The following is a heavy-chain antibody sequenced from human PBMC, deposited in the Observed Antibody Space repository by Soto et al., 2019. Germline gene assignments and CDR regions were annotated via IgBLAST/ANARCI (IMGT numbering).Heavy chain of an antibody. CDR3: ERHRGCRSSYPGMEV. J-gene: IGHJ6*01. D-gene: IGHD1-26*01. CDR1: GYSFTSYW. Sequence: GESLKISCNRSGYSFTSYWINWVRQMPGKGLEWMGVIYPGDSDTRYSPSFQGQVTISADKSINTAYLQWRSLKASDTAVYYWERHRGCRSSYPGMEVCGKGTTVSVSS. V-gene: IGHV5-51*01. CDR2: IYPGDSDT.